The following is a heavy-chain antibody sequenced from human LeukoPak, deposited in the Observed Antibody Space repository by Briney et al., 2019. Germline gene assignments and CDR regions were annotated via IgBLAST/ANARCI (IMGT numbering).Heavy chain of an antibody. J-gene: IGHJ4*02. CDR3: ARSELLWFGGVNSGFDY. Sequence: SETLSLTCAVYGGSFSGYYWIWIRQPPGKGLEWIGEINHSGSTNYNTSLKSRVSISKDTSKNQFSLKLRSVTAADTAVYYCARSELLWFGGVNSGFDYWGQGTLVTVSS. CDR1: GGSFSGYY. V-gene: IGHV4-34*01. CDR2: INHSGST. D-gene: IGHD3-10*01.